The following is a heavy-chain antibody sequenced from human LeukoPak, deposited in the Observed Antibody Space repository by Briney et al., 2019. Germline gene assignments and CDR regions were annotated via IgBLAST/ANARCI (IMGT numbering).Heavy chain of an antibody. D-gene: IGHD3-22*01. Sequence: VGSLRLSCAASGFTVSSNYMTWGRQAPGKGLEWVSVIYSGGSIYYADSVKGRFTISRDNSKNTLYLQMSSLRGEDTAVYYCARGTSSGYFQLYFDYWGQGTLVTVSS. CDR1: GFTVSSNY. CDR3: ARGTSSGYFQLYFDY. J-gene: IGHJ4*02. V-gene: IGHV3-53*01. CDR2: IYSGGSI.